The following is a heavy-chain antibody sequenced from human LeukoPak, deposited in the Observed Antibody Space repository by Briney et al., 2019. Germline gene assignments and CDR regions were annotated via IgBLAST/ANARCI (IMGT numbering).Heavy chain of an antibody. Sequence: GGSLRLSCAASGFTFSSYAMHWVRQAPGKGLEWVAVISYDGSNKYYADSVRGRFTISRDNSKNTLYLQMNSLRAEDTAVYYCARVTYYYDSSGPFDYWGQGTLVTVSS. CDR1: GFTFSSYA. CDR2: ISYDGSNK. J-gene: IGHJ4*02. V-gene: IGHV3-30-3*01. CDR3: ARVTYYYDSSGPFDY. D-gene: IGHD3-22*01.